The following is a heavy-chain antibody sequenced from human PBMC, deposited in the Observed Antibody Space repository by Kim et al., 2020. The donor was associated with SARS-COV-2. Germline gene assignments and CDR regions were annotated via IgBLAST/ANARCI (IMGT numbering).Heavy chain of an antibody. V-gene: IGHV6-1*01. CDR2: N. Sequence: NDYAVSAKSRITITPDTSKNQFSLQLNSVTPEDTAVYYCAKTGGVGNFDYWGQGTLVTVSS. CDR3: AKTGGVGNFDY. J-gene: IGHJ4*02. D-gene: IGHD1-26*01.